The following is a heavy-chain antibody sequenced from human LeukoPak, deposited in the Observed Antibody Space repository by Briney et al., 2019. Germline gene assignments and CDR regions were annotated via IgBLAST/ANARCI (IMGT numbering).Heavy chain of an antibody. J-gene: IGHJ6*03. CDR2: MNPNSGNT. CDR1: GYTFTSYD. D-gene: IGHD3-16*02. CDR3: ARGAYDYVWGSYRYQGYYYYYMDV. V-gene: IGHV1-8*03. Sequence: ASVKVSCKASGYTFTSYDINWVRQATGQGLEWMGWMNPNSGNTGYAQKFQGRVTITRNTSISTAYMELSSLRSEDTAVYYCARGAYDYVWGSYRYQGYYYYYMDVWGKGTTVTVSS.